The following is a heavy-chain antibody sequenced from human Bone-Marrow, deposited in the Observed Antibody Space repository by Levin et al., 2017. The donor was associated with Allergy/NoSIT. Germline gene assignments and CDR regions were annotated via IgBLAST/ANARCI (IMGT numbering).Heavy chain of an antibody. CDR1: GFSFKNSG. V-gene: IGHV3-21*01. CDR2: ISGDSSDL. CDR3: VRGIIGDVRVAHKEAFDV. Sequence: GESLKISCAASGFSFKNSGMLWVRQAPGKGLEWISSISGDSSDLYYADSVKGRFTISRDNAKNSLNLQVSSLRAEDTAVYHCVRGIIGDVRVAHKEAFDVWGQGTMVTVSS. D-gene: IGHD2/OR15-2a*01. J-gene: IGHJ3*01.